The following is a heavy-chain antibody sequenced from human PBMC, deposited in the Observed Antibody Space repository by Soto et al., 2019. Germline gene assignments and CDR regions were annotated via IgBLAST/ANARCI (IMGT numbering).Heavy chain of an antibody. CDR3: XXXXXYAYYQDN. Sequence: EVQLVESGGGLVQPGGSLRLSCAASGFTFNNYWMHWVRQAPGKELVWVSRIKGDGSTTNSADFVQGRFTISRDNAKXXXXXXXXXXXXXXXXXXXXXXXXXYAYYQDNWGQGTLVTVSS. CDR1: GFTFNNYW. CDR2: IKGDGSTT. D-gene: IGHD3-16*01. V-gene: IGHV3-74*01. J-gene: IGHJ4*02.